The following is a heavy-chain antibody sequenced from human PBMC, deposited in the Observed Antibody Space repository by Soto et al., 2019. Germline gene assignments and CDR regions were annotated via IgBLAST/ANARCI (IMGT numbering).Heavy chain of an antibody. CDR2: ISGSGGST. CDR3: AKISMIVVVMPYFDY. Sequence: GSLRLSCAASGFTFSSYAMSWVRQAPGKGLEWVSAISGSGGSTYYADSVKGRFTISRDNSKSTLYLQMNSLRAEDTAVYYCAKISMIVVVMPYFDYWGQGTLVTVSS. V-gene: IGHV3-23*01. D-gene: IGHD3-22*01. J-gene: IGHJ4*02. CDR1: GFTFSSYA.